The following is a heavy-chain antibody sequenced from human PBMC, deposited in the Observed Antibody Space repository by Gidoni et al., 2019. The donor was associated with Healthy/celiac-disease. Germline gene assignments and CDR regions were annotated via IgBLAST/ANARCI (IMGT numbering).Heavy chain of an antibody. J-gene: IGHJ4*02. CDR2: ISYDGSNK. D-gene: IGHD1-26*01. Sequence: QVQLVESGGGVVQPGRSLRLPCAASAFTFSSYAMHWVRQAPGKGLEWVAVISYDGSNKYYADSVKGRFTISRDNSKNTLYLQMNSLRAEDTAVYYCARSWDSGSYYGDAFDYWGQGTLVTVSS. CDR3: ARSWDSGSYYGDAFDY. CDR1: AFTFSSYA. V-gene: IGHV3-30*04.